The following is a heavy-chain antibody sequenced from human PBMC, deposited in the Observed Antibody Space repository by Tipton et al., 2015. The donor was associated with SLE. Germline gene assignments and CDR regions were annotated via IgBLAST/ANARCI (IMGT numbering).Heavy chain of an antibody. CDR2: VDWNSGTI. D-gene: IGHD3-22*01. J-gene: IGHJ4*02. CDR1: GFTFGDYA. Sequence: SLRLSCAASGFTFGDYAMHWVRQAPGKGLEWVSGVDWNSGTIGYADSVKGRFTISRDNAENSLYLQMKSLRAEDTALYYCTSMYYDSKGGFDYWGQGTLVTVSS. V-gene: IGHV3-9*01. CDR3: TSMYYDSKGGFDY.